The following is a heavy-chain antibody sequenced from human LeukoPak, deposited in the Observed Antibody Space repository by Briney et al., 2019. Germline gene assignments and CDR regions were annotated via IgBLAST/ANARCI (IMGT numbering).Heavy chain of an antibody. Sequence: GASVKVSCKAPGGTFSSYAISWVRQAPGQGLEWMGGIIPIFGTANYAQKFQGRVTITTDESTSTAHMELSSLRSEDTAVYYCAREAYCGGDCYSGYFQHWGQGTLVTVSS. CDR1: GGTFSSYA. J-gene: IGHJ1*01. D-gene: IGHD2-21*02. V-gene: IGHV1-69*05. CDR2: IIPIFGTA. CDR3: AREAYCGGDCYSGYFQH.